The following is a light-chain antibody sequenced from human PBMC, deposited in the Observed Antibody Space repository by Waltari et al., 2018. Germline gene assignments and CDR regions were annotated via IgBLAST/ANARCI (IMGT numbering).Light chain of an antibody. CDR2: GAS. V-gene: IGKV3-20*01. Sequence: EIVLTQSPGTLSLSPGERATLSCRASQSIGSYLAWYQQNPDQAPRLLIYGASSRATGIPDRFSGSGSGTDFSLTISRLEPEDFGVYYCQKHARWPATFGQGTKVEIK. CDR1: QSIGSY. J-gene: IGKJ1*01. CDR3: QKHARWPAT.